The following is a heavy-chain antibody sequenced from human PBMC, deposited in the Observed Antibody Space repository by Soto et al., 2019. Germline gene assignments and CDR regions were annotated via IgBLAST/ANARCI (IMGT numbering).Heavy chain of an antibody. D-gene: IGHD2-15*01. CDR2: VIPIFGTP. Sequence: QVQLVQSGAEVRKPGSSVKVSCKAPGGTFSTYAISWVRQAPGQGLEWMGGVIPIFGTPKYAQKFQGRVTISADVSTRTGYMELRSLRSEDTAVYYCARSQGGSSSLDIYYYYYYGMDVWGQGTTVPVSS. J-gene: IGHJ6*02. CDR3: ARSQGGSSSLDIYYYYYYGMDV. V-gene: IGHV1-69*01. CDR1: GGTFSTYA.